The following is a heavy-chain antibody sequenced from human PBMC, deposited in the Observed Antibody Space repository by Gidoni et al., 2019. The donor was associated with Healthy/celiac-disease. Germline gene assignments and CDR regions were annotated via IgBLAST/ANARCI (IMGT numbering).Heavy chain of an antibody. J-gene: IGHJ6*02. V-gene: IGHV4-59*12. CDR3: ARNYMDV. CDR2: IYYSGST. CDR1: GGSISSYY. Sequence: QVQLQESGPGLVKPSETLSLTCTVSGGSISSYYWSWIRQPPGKGLEWIGYIYYSGSTNYNPSLKSRVTISVDTSKNQFSLKLSSVTAADTAVYYCARNYMDVWGQGTTVTVSS.